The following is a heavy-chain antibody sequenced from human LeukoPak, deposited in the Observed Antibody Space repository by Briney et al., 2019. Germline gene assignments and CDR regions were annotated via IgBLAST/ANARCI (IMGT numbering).Heavy chain of an antibody. Sequence: GASVKVSCKASGYTFTSYDINWVRQATGQGLEWMGWMNPNSGNTGYAQKFQGRVTMTRNTSISTAYMELSSLRSEDTAVYYCARGRGLSLLDAFDIWGQGTMVTVPS. J-gene: IGHJ3*02. D-gene: IGHD3-16*02. CDR1: GYTFTSYD. CDR2: MNPNSGNT. V-gene: IGHV1-8*01. CDR3: ARGRGLSLLDAFDI.